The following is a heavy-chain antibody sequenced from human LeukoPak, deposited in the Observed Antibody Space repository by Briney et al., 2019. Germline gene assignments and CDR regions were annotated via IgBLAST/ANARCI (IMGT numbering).Heavy chain of an antibody. J-gene: IGHJ4*02. CDR1: GGSISSGDYY. D-gene: IGHD3-22*01. CDR3: ARHAFDQYYYDSSGPHLDY. Sequence: SETLSLTCTVSGGSISSGDYYWSWIRQPPGKGLEWIGYIYYSGSTYYNPSLKSRVTISVDTSKNQFSLKLSSVTAADTAVYYCARHAFDQYYYDSSGPHLDYWGQGTLVTVSS. V-gene: IGHV4-30-4*01. CDR2: IYYSGST.